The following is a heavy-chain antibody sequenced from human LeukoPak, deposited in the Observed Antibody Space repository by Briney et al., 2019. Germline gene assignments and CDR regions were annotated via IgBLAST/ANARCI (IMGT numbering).Heavy chain of an antibody. Sequence: GGPLRLSCTASDFTFRDYAVSWVRQAPGKGLEWVGFITTKAYRGTPEYAASVKDRFSISRDDFNSVAYLQMNSLKTEDTAVYYCTRGIVVVPGAPMGIDAFDMWGQGTMVTVSS. D-gene: IGHD2-2*01. CDR3: TRGIVVVPGAPMGIDAFDM. CDR2: ITTKAYRGTP. V-gene: IGHV3-49*04. J-gene: IGHJ3*02. CDR1: DFTFRDYA.